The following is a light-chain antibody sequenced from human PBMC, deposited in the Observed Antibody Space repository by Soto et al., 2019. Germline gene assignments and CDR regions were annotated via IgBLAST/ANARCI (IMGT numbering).Light chain of an antibody. J-gene: IGLJ3*02. CDR2: EVS. Sequence: QSALPQPPSASGSPGQSVTISCTGTSSDVGAYKYVSWYQQYPGKAPKLRIYEVSKRPSGVPDRFSGSKSGNTASLTVSGLQAEDEADYYCTSYVGSNIWVFGGGTKLTV. CDR3: TSYVGSNIWV. V-gene: IGLV2-8*01. CDR1: SSDVGAYKY.